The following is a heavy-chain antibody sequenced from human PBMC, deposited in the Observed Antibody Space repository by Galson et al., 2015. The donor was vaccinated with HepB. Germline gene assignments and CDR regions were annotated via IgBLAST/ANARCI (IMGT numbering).Heavy chain of an antibody. J-gene: IGHJ4*02. CDR1: GFSFSSYA. V-gene: IGHV3-30-3*01. CDR2: ISYDGSNE. D-gene: IGHD6-19*01. CDR3: ARAYNSGWQIDD. Sequence: SLRLSCAGSGFSFSSYAMHWARQAPGKGLEWVAVISYDGSNEYYADSVRGRFSISRDNSENTLHLQMNSLRAEDTALYYCARAYNSGWQIDDRGQGTLVTVSS.